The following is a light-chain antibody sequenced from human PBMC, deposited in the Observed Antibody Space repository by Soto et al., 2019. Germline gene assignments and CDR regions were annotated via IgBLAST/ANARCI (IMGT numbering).Light chain of an antibody. Sequence: QSALTQPASVSGSAGQSITISCSGTMRDVGAYNLVSWYQQHPGTAPKLIIYEVRNRPSGISSRFSGSRSGNTASLTISGLQSEDEGDYYCSSYTASSTLLFGTGTKLTVL. CDR2: EVR. CDR1: MRDVGAYNL. CDR3: SSYTASSTLL. V-gene: IGLV2-14*01. J-gene: IGLJ1*01.